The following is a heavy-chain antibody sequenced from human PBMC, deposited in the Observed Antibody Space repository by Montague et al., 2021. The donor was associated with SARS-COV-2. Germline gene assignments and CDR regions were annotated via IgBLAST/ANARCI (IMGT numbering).Heavy chain of an antibody. CDR3: ATRSTLWFGED. J-gene: IGHJ4*02. CDR2: INHTGNT. V-gene: IGHV4-34*01. CDR1: GDSFSTYS. Sequence: SETLSLTCSVYGDSFSTYSWIWVRQPPGEGLEWIGEINHTGNTSYNPSLKRRVTMSIDSSNTQVSLKLSSMTAADTAVYYCATRSTLWFGEDWGQGTLVTVSS. D-gene: IGHD3-10*01.